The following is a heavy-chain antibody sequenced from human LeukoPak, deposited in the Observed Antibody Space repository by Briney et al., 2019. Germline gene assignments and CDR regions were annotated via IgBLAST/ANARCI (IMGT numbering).Heavy chain of an antibody. CDR3: AKRPYYYYYMDV. Sequence: GGSLRLSCAASGFSFSSYDMNWVRQAPGKGLEWVSSISSSSSYIYYADSVKGRFTISRDNSKNTLYLQMNSLRAEDTAVYYCAKRPYYYYYMDVWGTGTTVIVSS. CDR1: GFSFSSYD. CDR2: ISSSSSYI. J-gene: IGHJ6*03. V-gene: IGHV3-21*04.